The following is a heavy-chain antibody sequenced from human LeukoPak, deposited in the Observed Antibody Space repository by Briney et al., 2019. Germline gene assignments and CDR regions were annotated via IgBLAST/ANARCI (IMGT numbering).Heavy chain of an antibody. D-gene: IGHD2-15*01. CDR3: AKVLVPFCSGGSCYSYLHY. V-gene: IGHV3-23*01. J-gene: IGHJ4*02. Sequence: GGSLRLSCAASGFTFSSYAMSWVRQAPGKGLEWVSAISGSGGSTYYADSVKGRFTISRDNSKNTLYLQMNSLRAEDTAVYYCAKVLVPFCSGGSCYSYLHYWGQGTLVTVSS. CDR2: ISGSGGST. CDR1: GFTFSSYA.